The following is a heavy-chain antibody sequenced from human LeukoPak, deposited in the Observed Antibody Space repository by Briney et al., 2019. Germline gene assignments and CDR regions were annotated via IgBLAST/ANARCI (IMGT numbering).Heavy chain of an antibody. V-gene: IGHV4-34*01. CDR2: IYYSGST. Sequence: PSETLSLTCAVYGVSFSGYYWSWIRQPPGKGLEWIGSIYYSGSTYYNPSLKSRVTISVDTSKNQFSLKLSSVTAADTAVYYCASHFHDYGDYVYFEYWGQGTLVTVSS. CDR3: ASHFHDYGDYVYFEY. CDR1: GVSFSGYY. D-gene: IGHD4-17*01. J-gene: IGHJ4*02.